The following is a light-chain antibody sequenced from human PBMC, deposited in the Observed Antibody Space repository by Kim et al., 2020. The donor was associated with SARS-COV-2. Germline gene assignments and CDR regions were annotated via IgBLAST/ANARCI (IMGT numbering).Light chain of an antibody. Sequence: DIVMTQSPDSLAVFLGERATINCKSSQSVLYNSDNKNYLAWYQQKPGQPPQLLIYWASTRESGVPDRFSGSGSGTDFTLTISSLQAEDLAVYYCQQYYSSPYTFGQGTKLEI. V-gene: IGKV4-1*01. CDR2: WAS. J-gene: IGKJ2*01. CDR3: QQYYSSPYT. CDR1: QSVLYNSDNKNY.